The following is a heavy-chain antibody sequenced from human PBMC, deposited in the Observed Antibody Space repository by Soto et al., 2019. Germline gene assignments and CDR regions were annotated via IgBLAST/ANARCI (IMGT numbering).Heavy chain of an antibody. Sequence: QTPSLTCAISGVSLSSNSAGWGWVRQSPSRGLEWLGRTYYSSQWYYEYAVSVRGRITINPDTTKNKYSLQLNSVTPEDTAVYFCAREEQYSGRFFDYWGQGTLVTVSS. V-gene: IGHV6-1*01. J-gene: IGHJ4*01. CDR2: TYYSSQWYY. D-gene: IGHD1-26*01. CDR3: AREEQYSGRFFDY. CDR1: GVSLSSNSAG.